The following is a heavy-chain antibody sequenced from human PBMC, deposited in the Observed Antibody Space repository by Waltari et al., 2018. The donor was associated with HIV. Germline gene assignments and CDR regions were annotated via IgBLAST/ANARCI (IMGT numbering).Heavy chain of an antibody. CDR3: ARHLSYYFDISGYYLEAFDV. CDR2: IYYSGST. CDR1: GGSISSNDYY. D-gene: IGHD3-22*01. J-gene: IGHJ3*01. V-gene: IGHV4-39*01. Sequence: QLQLQESGPGLVKPSETLSLTCRVSGGSISSNDYYWGYIRQPPGKGLEWIGSIYYSGSTYYNPSLKSRITISVDTSKNQFSLKLSSVTAADTAVYFCARHLSYYFDISGYYLEAFDVWGQGTMVTVSS.